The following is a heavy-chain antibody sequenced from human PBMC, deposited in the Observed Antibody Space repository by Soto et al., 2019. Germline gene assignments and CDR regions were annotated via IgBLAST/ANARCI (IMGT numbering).Heavy chain of an antibody. CDR3: VKGSEDFYDSSGYLDS. CDR2: IGNSGGSI. V-gene: IGHV3-23*01. J-gene: IGHJ5*02. CDR1: GFTLSSYA. Sequence: PGGSLRLSCAASGFTLSSYAMTWVRQAPGKGLEWVSGIGNSGGSIYYADSVKGRFTIARDNSRNTLYLQMNSLSAEDTALYYCVKGSEDFYDSSGYLDSWGQGTLVTVSS. D-gene: IGHD3-22*01.